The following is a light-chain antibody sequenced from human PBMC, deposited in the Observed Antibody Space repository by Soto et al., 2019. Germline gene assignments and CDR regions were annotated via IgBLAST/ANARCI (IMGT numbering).Light chain of an antibody. V-gene: IGLV1-44*01. Sequence: QSVLTQPPSASGTPGQRVTISCSGSSSNIGRNSVSWYQHLPGTAPKLLIYSHDQRPSGVPDRFSGSKSGTSASLAISGLQSEDEGDYYCTAWDETLKGPVFGGGTKLTVL. CDR3: TAWDETLKGPV. CDR2: SHD. J-gene: IGLJ3*02. CDR1: SSNIGRNS.